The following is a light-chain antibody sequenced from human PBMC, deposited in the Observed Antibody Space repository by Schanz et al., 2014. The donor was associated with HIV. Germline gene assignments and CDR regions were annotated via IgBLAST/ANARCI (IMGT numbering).Light chain of an antibody. Sequence: EIVLTQSPGTLSLSPGERATLSCRASQSVSSSYLTWYQQKPGQAPRLLIHSASSRATGIPDRFSGSGSGTEFTLTISNLQSEDFAVYYCQRRSNWPPWTFGQGTKVEIK. V-gene: IGKV3D-20*02. CDR1: QSVSSSY. J-gene: IGKJ1*01. CDR2: SAS. CDR3: QRRSNWPPWT.